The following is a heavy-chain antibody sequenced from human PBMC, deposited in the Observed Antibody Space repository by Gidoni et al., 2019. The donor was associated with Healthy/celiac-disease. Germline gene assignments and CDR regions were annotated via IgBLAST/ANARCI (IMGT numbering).Heavy chain of an antibody. Sequence: QLQLQESGPGLVKPSETLSLTCTVSGGSISSSSYYWGWIRQPPGQGLEWIGSIYYSGSTYYNPSLKSRVTISVDTSKNQFSLKLSSVTAADTAVYYCASIPDYGGNPIDYWGQGTLVTVSS. CDR3: ASIPDYGGNPIDY. CDR2: IYYSGST. V-gene: IGHV4-39*01. D-gene: IGHD4-17*01. CDR1: GGSISSSSYY. J-gene: IGHJ4*02.